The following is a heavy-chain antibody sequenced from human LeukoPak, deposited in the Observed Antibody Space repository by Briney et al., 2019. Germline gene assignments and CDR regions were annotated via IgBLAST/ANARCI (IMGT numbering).Heavy chain of an antibody. CDR1: GYTFTSYD. CDR3: ARGVRGLLGNYYYYYMDV. D-gene: IGHD3-10*01. CDR2: MNPNSGNT. Sequence: ASVKVSCKASGYTFTSYDINWVRQATGQGLEWMGWMNPNSGNTGYAQKFQGRVTMTRNTSISTAYMELSSLRSEDTAVYYCARGVRGLLGNYYYYYMDVWGKGTTVTVSS. J-gene: IGHJ6*03. V-gene: IGHV1-8*01.